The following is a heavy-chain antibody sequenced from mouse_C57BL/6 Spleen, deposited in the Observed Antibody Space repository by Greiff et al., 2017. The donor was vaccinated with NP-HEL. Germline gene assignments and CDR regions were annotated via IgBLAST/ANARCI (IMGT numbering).Heavy chain of an antibody. D-gene: IGHD3-1*01. CDR3: ARYSPYAMDY. CDR1: GYTFTDYY. Sequence: EVQLQQSGPELVKPGASVKISCKASGYTFTDYYMNWVKQSHGKSLEWIGDINPNNGGTSYNQKFKGKATLTVDKSSSTAYMELRSLTSEDSAVYYCARYSPYAMDYWGQGTSVTVSS. CDR2: INPNNGGT. V-gene: IGHV1-26*01. J-gene: IGHJ4*01.